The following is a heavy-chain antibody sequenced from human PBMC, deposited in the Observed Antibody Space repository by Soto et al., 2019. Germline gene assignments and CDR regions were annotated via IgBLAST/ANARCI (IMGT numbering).Heavy chain of an antibody. D-gene: IGHD6-13*01. V-gene: IGHV1-2*04. CDR1: GYTFTGYY. CDR2: INPNSGGT. Sequence: ASVKVSCKASGYTFTGYYMHWVRQAPGQGLEWMGWINPNSGGTNYAQKFQGWVTMTRDTSISTAYMELSRLRSDDTAVYYCARAHVGSSWNKYYYGMDVWGQVTTVTVSS. CDR3: ARAHVGSSWNKYYYGMDV. J-gene: IGHJ6*02.